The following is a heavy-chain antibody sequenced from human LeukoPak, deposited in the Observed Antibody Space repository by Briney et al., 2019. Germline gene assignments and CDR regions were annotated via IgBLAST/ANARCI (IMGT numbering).Heavy chain of an antibody. J-gene: IGHJ4*02. CDR3: AKGGWLEY. V-gene: IGHV3-23*01. CDR1: GFTFSTND. Sequence: GGSLRLSCAASGFTFSTNDMSWVRQAPGKGLEWVSAISTLAGSTSYALSVQARFTISTDNSRNPLYLQMNVLSAADTAIYYCAKGGWLEYWGQGTLVTVSS. D-gene: IGHD6-19*01. CDR2: ISTLAGST.